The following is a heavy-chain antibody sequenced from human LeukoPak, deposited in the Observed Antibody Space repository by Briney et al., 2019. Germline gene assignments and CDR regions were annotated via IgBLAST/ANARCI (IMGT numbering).Heavy chain of an antibody. CDR2: INHSGST. V-gene: IGHV4-39*07. Sequence: SETLSLTCTVSGGSISSGDYYWSWIRQPPGKGLEWIGEINHSGSTNYNPSLKSRVTISVDTSKNQFSLKLSSVTAADTAVYYCARRGLRVGAARNRSRWFDPWGQGTLVTVSS. J-gene: IGHJ5*02. D-gene: IGHD6-6*01. CDR1: GGSISSGDYY. CDR3: ARRGLRVGAARNRSRWFDP.